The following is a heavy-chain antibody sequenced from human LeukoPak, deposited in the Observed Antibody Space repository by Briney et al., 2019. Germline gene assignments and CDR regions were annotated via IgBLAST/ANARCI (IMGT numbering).Heavy chain of an antibody. Sequence: SETLSLTCTVSGGSISSYYWSWIRQPPGKGLEWIGYIYHSGSTYYNPSLKSRVTISVDRSKNQFSLKLSSVTAADTGVYYCARLGIRRAFDIWGQGTMVTVSS. V-gene: IGHV4-59*12. J-gene: IGHJ3*02. CDR1: GGSISSYY. CDR2: IYHSGST. CDR3: ARLGIRRAFDI.